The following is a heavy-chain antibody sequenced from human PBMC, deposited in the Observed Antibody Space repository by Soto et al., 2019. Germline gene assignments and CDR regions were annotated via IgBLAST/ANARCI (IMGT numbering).Heavy chain of an antibody. D-gene: IGHD3-16*01. CDR1: GGTFSSYT. CDR3: ARNRDNLRSEMGEWDAFDI. Sequence: QVQLVQSGAEVKKPGSSVKVSCKASGGTFSSYTISWVRQAPGQGLEWMGRIIPILGIANYAQKFQGRVTITADKSTSTAYMELSSLRSEDTAVYYCARNRDNLRSEMGEWDAFDIWGQGTMVTVSS. CDR2: IIPILGIA. J-gene: IGHJ3*02. V-gene: IGHV1-69*02.